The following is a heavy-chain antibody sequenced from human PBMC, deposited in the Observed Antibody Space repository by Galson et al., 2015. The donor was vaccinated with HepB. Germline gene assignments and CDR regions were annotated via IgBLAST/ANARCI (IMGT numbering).Heavy chain of an antibody. CDR1: GFTFSSYA. Sequence: SLRLSCAASGFTFSSYAMHWVRQAPGKGLEYVSAISSDGGTTYYADSVKGRFTISRDNAKNILYLQMNGLRAEDTAVYYCARDPRSTVGATVHYSMDVWGKGTTVTVSS. V-gene: IGHV3-64*04. CDR3: ARDPRSTVGATVHYSMDV. CDR2: ISSDGGTT. J-gene: IGHJ6*03. D-gene: IGHD1-26*01.